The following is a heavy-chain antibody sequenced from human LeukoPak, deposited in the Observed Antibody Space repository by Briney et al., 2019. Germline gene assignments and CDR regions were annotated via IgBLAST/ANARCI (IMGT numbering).Heavy chain of an antibody. CDR3: GYGSGNYNDY. D-gene: IGHD3-10*01. CDR1: GFTFSSYA. V-gene: IGHV3-21*01. J-gene: IGHJ4*02. CDR2: ISSSGSYI. Sequence: GGSLRLSCAASGFTFSSYAMSWVRQAPGKGLEWVSSISSSGSYIYYADSVKGRFTISRDNAKNSLYLQMNSLRAEDTAVYFCGYGSGNYNDYWGQGTLVTVSS.